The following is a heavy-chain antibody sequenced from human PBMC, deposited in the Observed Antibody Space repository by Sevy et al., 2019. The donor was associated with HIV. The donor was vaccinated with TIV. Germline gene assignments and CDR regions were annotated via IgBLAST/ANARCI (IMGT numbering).Heavy chain of an antibody. Sequence: GGSLRLSCAATGFSLNDYYMTWIRQAPGKGLEWVSYISGDSGHTNYAESVKGRFTISRDNTKNFVYLQMDGLRAEDTATYYCARDGNSGYYFNYYYYGIDVWGQGTTVTVSS. CDR1: GFSLNDYY. CDR2: ISGDSGHT. V-gene: IGHV3-11*06. J-gene: IGHJ6*02. CDR3: ARDGNSGYYFNYYYYGIDV. D-gene: IGHD3-22*01.